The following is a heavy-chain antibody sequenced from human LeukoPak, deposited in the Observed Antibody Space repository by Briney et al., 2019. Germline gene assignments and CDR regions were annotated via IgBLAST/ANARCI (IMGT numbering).Heavy chain of an antibody. CDR1: GYTFTGYY. V-gene: IGHV1-2*02. CDR2: VNPNSGGT. Sequence: ASVKVSCKASGYTFTGYYMHWVRQAPGRGLEWMGWVNPNSGGTNYAQKFQGRVTMTRDTSISTAYMELSRLRSDDTAVYYCARDIVVVVAASGGYYYYGMDVWGQGTTVTVSS. J-gene: IGHJ6*02. CDR3: ARDIVVVVAASGGYYYYGMDV. D-gene: IGHD2-15*01.